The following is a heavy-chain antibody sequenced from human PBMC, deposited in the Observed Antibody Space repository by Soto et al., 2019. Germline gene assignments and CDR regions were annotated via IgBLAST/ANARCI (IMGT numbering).Heavy chain of an antibody. J-gene: IGHJ6*02. CDR2: IWNDGNGY. CDR1: GFNFNNYG. Sequence: QVQLVESGAGVVQPGRSLRLSCTASGFNFNNYGMHWVRQAPGKGLEWVALIWNDGNGYYYANSVKGRFTISRDNSKNTLFLQMSSLRAEDTAVYYCARRQISPPTRGAASARGGMDVWGQGTTVTVSS. CDR3: ARRQISPPTRGAASARGGMDV. V-gene: IGHV3-33*01. D-gene: IGHD6-13*01.